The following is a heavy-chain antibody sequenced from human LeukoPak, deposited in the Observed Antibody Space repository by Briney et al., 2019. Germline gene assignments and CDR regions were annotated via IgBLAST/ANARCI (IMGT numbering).Heavy chain of an antibody. CDR3: ARALDSSGWYNDGY. V-gene: IGHV3-11*06. J-gene: IGHJ4*02. CDR2: ISSSSSYT. D-gene: IGHD6-19*01. CDR1: AFTFSNYY. Sequence: AGSLRLSCAASAFTFSNYYMIWIRQAPGKGLEWVSYISSSSSYTNYADSVKGRFTISTDNAKNSLYLQMNTVRAEETAVYYCARALDSSGWYNDGYWGQGTLVTVCS.